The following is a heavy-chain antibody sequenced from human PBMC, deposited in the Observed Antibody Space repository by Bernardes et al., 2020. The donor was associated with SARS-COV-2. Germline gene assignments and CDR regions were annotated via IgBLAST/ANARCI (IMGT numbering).Heavy chain of an antibody. Sequence: GGSLRLSCAASGFTFSTYWMHWIRQVPGKGLVWVSRINGDGNSINYADSVKGRFTISRDNAKNTLYLQMTSLTAEDTALYYCARGSGNYYFDYWGRGTLITVSS. V-gene: IGHV3-74*01. CDR2: INGDGNSI. D-gene: IGHD6-19*01. CDR3: ARGSGNYYFDY. CDR1: GFTFSTYW. J-gene: IGHJ4*02.